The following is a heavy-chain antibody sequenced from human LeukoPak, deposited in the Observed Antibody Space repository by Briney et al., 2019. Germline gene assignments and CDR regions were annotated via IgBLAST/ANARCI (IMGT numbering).Heavy chain of an antibody. J-gene: IGHJ4*02. D-gene: IGHD6-19*01. CDR3: AKVRWDNSGWYYLDS. Sequence: PGGSLRLSCAASGFTFSSYGMHWVRQAPGKGLEWVAFIRYDGSNKNYADSVKGRFTISRDNSKSTLLLQMNSLRAEDTAVYYCAKVRWDNSGWYYLDSWGQGTLVTVSS. CDR1: GFTFSSYG. CDR2: IRYDGSNK. V-gene: IGHV3-30*02.